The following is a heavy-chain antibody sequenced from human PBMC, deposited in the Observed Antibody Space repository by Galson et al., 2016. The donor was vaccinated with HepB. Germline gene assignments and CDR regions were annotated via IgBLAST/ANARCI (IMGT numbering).Heavy chain of an antibody. D-gene: IGHD3-22*01. CDR1: GFTVSSYY. CDR2: FYGDSGT. J-gene: IGHJ4*02. V-gene: IGHV3-53*01. CDR3: VRGSWDSSAYFSHYFDF. Sequence: SLRLSCAASGFTVSSYYMSWVRQSPGKGLEWVSLFYGDSGTYYADSVKGRFTISRDSSKNTLYLQMNTLRVEDTAVYYCVRGSWDSSAYFSHYFDFWGPGTLVSVS.